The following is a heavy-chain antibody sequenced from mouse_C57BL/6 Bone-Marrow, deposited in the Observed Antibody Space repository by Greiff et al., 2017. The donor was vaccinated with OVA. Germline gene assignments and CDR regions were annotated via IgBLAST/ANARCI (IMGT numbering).Heavy chain of an antibody. CDR1: GFNIKDDY. CDR2: IDPENGDT. J-gene: IGHJ4*01. D-gene: IGHD2-2*01. V-gene: IGHV14-4*01. Sequence: VQLQQSGAELVRPGASVKLSCTASGFNIKDDYMHWVKQRPEQGLEWIGWIDPENGDTEYASKFQGKATITADTSSNTAYLQLSSLTSEDTAVYYCTTGMVTTDYYAMDYWGQGTSVTVSS. CDR3: TTGMVTTDYYAMDY.